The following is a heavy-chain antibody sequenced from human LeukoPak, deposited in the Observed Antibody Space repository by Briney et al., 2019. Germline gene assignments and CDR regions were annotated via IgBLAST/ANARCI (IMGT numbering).Heavy chain of an antibody. J-gene: IGHJ4*02. CDR1: GYTFTSYA. CDR2: INAGNGNT. V-gene: IGHV1-3*03. D-gene: IGHD3-22*01. Sequence: ASVKVSCKASGYTFTSYAMHWVRQAPGQRLEWMGWINAGNGNTKYSQEFQGRVTITRDTSASTAYMELSSLRSEDMAVYYCARGFPPRRNYDSSGYYSYYFDYWGQGTLVTVSS. CDR3: ARGFPPRRNYDSSGYYSYYFDY.